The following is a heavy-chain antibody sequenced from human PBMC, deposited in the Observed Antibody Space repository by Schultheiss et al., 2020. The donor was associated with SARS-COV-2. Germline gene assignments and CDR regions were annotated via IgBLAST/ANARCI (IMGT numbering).Heavy chain of an antibody. V-gene: IGHV4-61*01. Sequence: SETLSLTCAVSGYSISSGYYWSWIRQPPGKGLEWIGYIYYSGSTNYNPSLKSRVTISVDTSKNQFSLKLSSVTAADTAVYYCARDKQLAFDYWGKGTLVTVSS. CDR2: IYYSGST. CDR3: ARDKQLAFDY. CDR1: GYSISSGYY. D-gene: IGHD6-6*01. J-gene: IGHJ4*02.